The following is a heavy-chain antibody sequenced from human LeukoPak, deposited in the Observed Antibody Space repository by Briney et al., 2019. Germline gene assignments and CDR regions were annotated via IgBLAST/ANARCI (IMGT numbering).Heavy chain of an antibody. CDR3: ATDRRNWGDQPYWYFDL. CDR2: FDPEDGET. J-gene: IGHJ2*01. Sequence: ASVKVSCKVSGYTLTELSMHWVRQAPGKGLEWMGGFDPEDGETIYAQKFQGRVTMTEDTSTDTAYMELSSLRSEDTAVYYCATDRRNWGDQPYWYFDLWGRGTLVTVSS. D-gene: IGHD7-27*01. CDR1: GYTLTELS. V-gene: IGHV1-24*01.